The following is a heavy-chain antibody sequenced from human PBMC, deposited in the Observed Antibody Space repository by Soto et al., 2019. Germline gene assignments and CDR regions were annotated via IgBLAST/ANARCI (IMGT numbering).Heavy chain of an antibody. D-gene: IGHD5-18*01. CDR3: AHKGGFGYPES. V-gene: IGHV2-5*02. Sequence: QITLKESGPMLVKPTQALTLTCTCSGFSLTTSGVGVGWIRQPPGKALEWLALVYWDDDKRYSPSLTNRLTLSRDTSKNQVVLTLTNVDPTDTGTYFCAHKGGFGYPESWGQGTLVTVSS. CDR2: VYWDDDK. J-gene: IGHJ5*02. CDR1: GFSLTTSGVG.